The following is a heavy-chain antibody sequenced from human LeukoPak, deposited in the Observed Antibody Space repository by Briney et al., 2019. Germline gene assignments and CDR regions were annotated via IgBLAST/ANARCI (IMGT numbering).Heavy chain of an antibody. V-gene: IGHV3-23*01. Sequence: GGSLRLSCAASGITFTNYAMSWVRQAPGKGLEWVSSISGSGGSTYYADSVKGRFTISRDNSKNTLYLQIHSLRAEDTAVYHCAKGGWGYYFDYWGRGTLVTVSS. CDR3: AKGGWGYYFDY. CDR1: GITFTNYA. D-gene: IGHD6-19*01. CDR2: ISGSGGST. J-gene: IGHJ4*02.